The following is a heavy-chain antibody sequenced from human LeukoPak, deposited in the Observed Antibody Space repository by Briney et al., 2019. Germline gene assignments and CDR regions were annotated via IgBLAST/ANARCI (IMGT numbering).Heavy chain of an antibody. D-gene: IGHD3-10*01. Sequence: GSLRLSCAASGFTFSQYWMSWIRQPPGKGLEWIGEINHSGSTNYNPSLKSRVTISVDTSKNQFSLKLSSVTAADTAVYYCARAHQAYYYGSGFDYWGQGTLVTVSS. CDR2: INHSGST. CDR3: ARAHQAYYYGSGFDY. V-gene: IGHV4-34*01. J-gene: IGHJ4*02. CDR1: GFTFSQYW.